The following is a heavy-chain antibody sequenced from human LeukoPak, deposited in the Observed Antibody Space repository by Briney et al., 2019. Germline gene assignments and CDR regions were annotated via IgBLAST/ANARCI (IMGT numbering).Heavy chain of an antibody. CDR2: IRYDGSNK. CDR1: GFTFSSYG. CDR3: AKGPRYYDSSGYLYYFDY. V-gene: IGHV3-30*02. Sequence: PGGSLRLSCAASGFTFSSYGMHWVRQAPGKGLEWVAFIRYDGSNKYYADSVKGRFTISRDNSKNTLYLQMNSLRAEDTAVYYCAKGPRYYDSSGYLYYFDYWGQGTLVTVSS. J-gene: IGHJ4*02. D-gene: IGHD3-22*01.